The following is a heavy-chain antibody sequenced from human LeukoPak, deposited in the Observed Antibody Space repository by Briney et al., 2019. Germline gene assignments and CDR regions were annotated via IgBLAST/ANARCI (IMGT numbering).Heavy chain of an antibody. V-gene: IGHV1-8*02. D-gene: IGHD3-3*02. Sequence: ASVKVSCKASGYTFTSYDISWVRQASGQGLEWMGWMNPNSGNIVYAQKFQGRVTMTRDTSISTVYMEMSRLRSDDTAIYYCASGRTIFYYYMDVWGKGTTVTISS. CDR3: ASGRTIFYYYMDV. CDR1: GYTFTSYD. J-gene: IGHJ6*03. CDR2: MNPNSGNI.